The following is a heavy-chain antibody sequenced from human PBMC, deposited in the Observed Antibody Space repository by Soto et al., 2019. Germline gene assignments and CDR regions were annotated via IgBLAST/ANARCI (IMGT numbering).Heavy chain of an antibody. V-gene: IGHV3-30*18. CDR3: AKHLREMATNRPDP. Sequence: GGSLRLSCPASGFTYSTYTIHWVRPAPDKGLKWVAIRTTDGIDKNYGDSVKGRFTIYRENSKNLMYLQITSLRAEDTAVYYCAKHLREMATNRPDPWGQGILVTVSS. J-gene: IGHJ5*02. D-gene: IGHD5-12*01. CDR1: GFTYSTYT. CDR2: RTTDGIDK.